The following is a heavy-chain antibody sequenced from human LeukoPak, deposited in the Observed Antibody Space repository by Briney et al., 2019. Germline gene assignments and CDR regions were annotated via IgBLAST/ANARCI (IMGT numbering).Heavy chain of an antibody. V-gene: IGHV4-31*03. J-gene: IGHJ3*02. Sequence: SETLSLTCTVSGGSISSGGYYWSWIRQHPGKGLEWIGYIYYSGSTYYNPSLKSRVTISVDTSKNQFSLKLSSVTAADTAVYYCARVCPYSSSWLGAFDIWGQGTMVTVSS. CDR2: IYYSGST. D-gene: IGHD6-13*01. CDR3: ARVCPYSSSWLGAFDI. CDR1: GGSISSGGYY.